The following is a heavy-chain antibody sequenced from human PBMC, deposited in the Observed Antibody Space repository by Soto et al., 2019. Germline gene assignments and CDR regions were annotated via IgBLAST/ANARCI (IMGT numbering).Heavy chain of an antibody. J-gene: IGHJ6*03. CDR1: GGTFSSYT. CDR3: ARGAPGIVATITYYYYYMDV. D-gene: IGHD5-12*01. Sequence: SVKVSCKASGGTFSSYTISWVRQAPGQGLEWMGRIIPILGIANYAQKFQGRVTITADKSTSTAYMELSSLRSEDTAVYYCARGAPGIVATITYYYYYMDVWGKGTTVTVSS. V-gene: IGHV1-69*02. CDR2: IIPILGIA.